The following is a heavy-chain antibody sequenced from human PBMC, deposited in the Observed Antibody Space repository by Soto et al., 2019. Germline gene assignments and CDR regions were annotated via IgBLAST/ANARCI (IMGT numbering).Heavy chain of an antibody. CDR1: GGTFSSYA. J-gene: IGHJ4*02. CDR2: IIPIFGTA. D-gene: IGHD1-26*01. CDR3: ARAADSGSYYANFDY. Sequence: QVQLVQSGAEVKKPGSSVKVSCKASGGTFSSYAISWVRQAPGQGLEWMGGIIPIFGTANYAQKFQGRVKINADESTSTAYMELSSLRSEDTAVYYCARAADSGSYYANFDYWGQGTLVTVSS. V-gene: IGHV1-69*01.